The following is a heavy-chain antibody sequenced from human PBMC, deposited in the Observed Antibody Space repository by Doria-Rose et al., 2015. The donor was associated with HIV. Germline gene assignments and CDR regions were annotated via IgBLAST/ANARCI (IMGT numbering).Heavy chain of an antibody. CDR3: ARLKTAIDDYGDYTDKFYFDF. V-gene: IGHV5-51*03. CDR1: EYRFTSYW. CDR2: IYPGDSAT. J-gene: IGHJ4*02. D-gene: IGHD4-17*01. Sequence: VQLVQSGAEVKKAGASLKISCKGSEYRFTSYWIGWVRQMPGKGLECMGIIYPGDSATRYRPSFQGQVTMSVDKSNNTAYLQWSSLKASDSAMYYCARLKTAIDDYGDYTDKFYFDFWGQGTLVTVSS.